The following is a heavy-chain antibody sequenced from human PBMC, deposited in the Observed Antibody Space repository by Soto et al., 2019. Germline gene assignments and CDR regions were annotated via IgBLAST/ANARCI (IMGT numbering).Heavy chain of an antibody. CDR3: ARPATYGSYGY. J-gene: IGHJ4*02. CDR2: IFESGDT. D-gene: IGHD1-26*01. V-gene: IGHV4-39*01. Sequence: SETLSLTCTVPGGSVNIGTYYWSWIRQPPGKGLEWTGSIFESGDTYYHPSLKSRVTISVDTSKNQFSLKLTSMTAADTAVYYCARPATYGSYGYWGQGTLVTVS. CDR1: GGSVNIGTYY.